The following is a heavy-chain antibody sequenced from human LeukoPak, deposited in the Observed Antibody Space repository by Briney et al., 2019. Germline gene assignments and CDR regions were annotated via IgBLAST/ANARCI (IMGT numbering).Heavy chain of an antibody. D-gene: IGHD6-19*01. Sequence: ASVKVSCKAAGGTFSSYAISWVRQAPGQGREWRGGIIPIVGAAHYAKKFQGRVTITADESTNTAYMELRSLRSEDTAVYYCAREDDGSGADFDYWGQGTLVTVSS. CDR1: GGTFSSYA. CDR2: IIPIVGAA. J-gene: IGHJ4*02. V-gene: IGHV1-69*13. CDR3: AREDDGSGADFDY.